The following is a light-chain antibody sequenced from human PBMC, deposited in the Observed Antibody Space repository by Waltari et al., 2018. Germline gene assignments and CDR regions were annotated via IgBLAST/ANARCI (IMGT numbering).Light chain of an antibody. J-gene: IGLJ2*01. CDR1: ISDVAGYRF. V-gene: IGLV2-14*03. CDR3: SSYTSNSFL. CDR2: DFT. Sequence: SALTQPASVSGFPEQSIPISCTVSISDVAGYRFVSWYQQHPDKAHKLMIYDFTNRPSGVSSRFSGSKSGNTASLTISGLQAEDEADYYCSSYTSNSFLFGGGTKLTVL.